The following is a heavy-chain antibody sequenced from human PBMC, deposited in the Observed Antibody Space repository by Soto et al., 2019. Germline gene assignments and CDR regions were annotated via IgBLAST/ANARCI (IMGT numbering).Heavy chain of an antibody. CDR3: ARAGSGSYHSFYGMDV. CDR1: GGTFSSYS. V-gene: IGHV1-69*13. CDR2: IIPIFGTT. J-gene: IGHJ6*02. D-gene: IGHD1-26*01. Sequence: SVKVSCKASGGTFSSYSVSWVRQAPGQGLEWMGGIIPIFGTTKYALRFQGRVRINADASTGTAYMDLSSLRSDDTAVYYCARAGSGSYHSFYGMDVWGQGTTLTVSS.